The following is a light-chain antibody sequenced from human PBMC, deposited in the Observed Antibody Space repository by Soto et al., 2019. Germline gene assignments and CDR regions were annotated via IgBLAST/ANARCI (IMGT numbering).Light chain of an antibody. Sequence: QSVLTQPASVSGSPGQSITVSCTGTNTDVGGYNYVSWYQHRPGKAPRLMIYEVRNRLSGVSNRLSGSKSGNTASLTISGLQSEDEADYYCTSYTPTGALVFGSGTKLTVL. CDR2: EVR. V-gene: IGLV2-14*01. CDR3: TSYTPTGALV. J-gene: IGLJ3*02. CDR1: NTDVGGYNY.